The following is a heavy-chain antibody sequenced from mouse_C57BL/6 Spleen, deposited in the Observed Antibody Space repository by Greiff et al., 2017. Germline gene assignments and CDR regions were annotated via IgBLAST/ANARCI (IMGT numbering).Heavy chain of an antibody. CDR1: GYTFTSYW. CDR3: ARRGMFTTSFAD. D-gene: IGHD2-2*01. CDR2: IDPSDSYT. Sequence: QVQLQQPGAELVMPGASVKLSCKASGYTFTSYWMHWVKQRPGQGLEWIGEIDPSDSYTNYNQKFKGKSTLSVDKSSSTAYMQLSSLTSEDSAVYYCARRGMFTTSFADWGQGTLVTVSA. J-gene: IGHJ3*01. V-gene: IGHV1-69*01.